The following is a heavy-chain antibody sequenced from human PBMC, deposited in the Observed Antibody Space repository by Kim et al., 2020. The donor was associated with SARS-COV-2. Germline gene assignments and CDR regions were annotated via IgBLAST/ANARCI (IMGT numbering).Heavy chain of an antibody. Sequence: SETLSLTCTVSGGSISSYYWSWIRQPPGKGLEWIGYIYYSGSTNYNPSLKSRVTISVDTSKNQFSLKLSSVTAADTAVYYCARYYYYDSSGYYPYDAFDIWGQGTMVTVSS. CDR3: ARYYYYDSSGYYPYDAFDI. D-gene: IGHD3-22*01. V-gene: IGHV4-59*13. CDR2: IYYSGST. J-gene: IGHJ3*02. CDR1: GGSISSYY.